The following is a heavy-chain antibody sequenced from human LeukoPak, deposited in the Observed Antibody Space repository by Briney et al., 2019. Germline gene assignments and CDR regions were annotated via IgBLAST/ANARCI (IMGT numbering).Heavy chain of an antibody. CDR2: ISRTI. Sequence: GRSLRLSCAASGFTFSDYYMGWIRQAPGKGLEWISYISRTIYYADSVKGRFTISRDNAKNSLYLQMNSLRAEDTAVYYCARRIWGADSQSHTFDIWGQGTMVTVSS. CDR1: GFTFSDYY. V-gene: IGHV3-11*01. J-gene: IGHJ3*02. CDR3: ARRIWGADSQSHTFDI. D-gene: IGHD3-16*01.